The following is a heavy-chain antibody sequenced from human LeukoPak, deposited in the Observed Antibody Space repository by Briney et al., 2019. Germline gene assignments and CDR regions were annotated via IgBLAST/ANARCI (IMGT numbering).Heavy chain of an antibody. CDR1: GGSISSYY. D-gene: IGHD6-13*01. J-gene: IGHJ6*03. CDR3: ARVGRSWYPYYYMDV. V-gene: IGHV4-59*01. Sequence: SETLSLTCTVSGGSISSYYWSWIRQPPGKGLEWIGYIYYSGSTNYNPSLKSRVTISVDTSKNQFSLKLSSVTAADTAVYYCARVGRSWYPYYYMDVWGKGTTVTVSS. CDR2: IYYSGST.